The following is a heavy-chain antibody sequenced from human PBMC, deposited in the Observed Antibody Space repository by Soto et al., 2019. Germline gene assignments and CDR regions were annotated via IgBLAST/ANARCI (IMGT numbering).Heavy chain of an antibody. J-gene: IGHJ3*02. CDR2: IYYSGST. CDR3: ARSITIFGVVITNHDAFDI. V-gene: IGHV4-59*08. CDR1: GGSISSYY. Sequence: SETLSLTCTVSGGSISSYYWSWTRQPPGKGLEWIGYIYYSGSTNYNPSLKSRVTISVDTSKNQFSLKLSSVTAADTAVYYCARSITIFGVVITNHDAFDIWGQGTMVTVSS. D-gene: IGHD3-3*01.